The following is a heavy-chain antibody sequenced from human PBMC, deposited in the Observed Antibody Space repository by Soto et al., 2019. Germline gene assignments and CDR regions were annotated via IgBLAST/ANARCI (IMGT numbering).Heavy chain of an antibody. J-gene: IGHJ3*02. D-gene: IGHD2-2*01. CDR1: GYTFTSYT. CDR2: IDAGNGNT. V-gene: IGHV1-3*01. CDR3: ARDFSTTTFIIVVISATGLFDI. Sequence: ASVKVSWKASGYTFTSYTMHWVRQAPGQRLEWMGWIDAGNGNTRYSQKFQGRVTITRDTSASTAHMELSSLGSEDTAVYYCARDFSTTTFIIVVISATGLFDIWGQRTM.